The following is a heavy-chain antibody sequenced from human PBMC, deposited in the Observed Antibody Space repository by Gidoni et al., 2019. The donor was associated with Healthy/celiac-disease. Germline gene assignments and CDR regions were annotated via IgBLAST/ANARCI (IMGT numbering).Heavy chain of an antibody. Sequence: EVQLVQSGAEVKKPGESLKISCKGSGYSFTSYWIGWVRQMPGKGLEWMGIIYPGDSDTRYSPSFQGQVTISADKSISTAYLQWSSLKASDTAMYYCARRVEGSGWYPPYFDYWGQGTLVTVSS. CDR3: ARRVEGSGWYPPYFDY. CDR2: IYPGDSDT. V-gene: IGHV5-51*01. D-gene: IGHD6-19*01. J-gene: IGHJ4*02. CDR1: GYSFTSYW.